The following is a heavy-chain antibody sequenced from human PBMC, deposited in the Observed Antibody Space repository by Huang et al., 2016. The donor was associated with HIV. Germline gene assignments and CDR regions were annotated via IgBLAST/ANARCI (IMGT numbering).Heavy chain of an antibody. D-gene: IGHD6-19*01. V-gene: IGHV3-15*01. J-gene: IGHJ3*02. Sequence: EVQLVESGGGLVKPGGSLSLSCAASGFTFSNAWMSWVRQAPGKGLEWVGRIKSKTDGGTTDDAAPVKGRFTISRDDSKNTLYLQMNSLKTEDTAVYYCTTESESSGWTMDHDAFDIWGQGTMVTVSS. CDR1: GFTFSNAW. CDR2: IKSKTDGGTT. CDR3: TTESESSGWTMDHDAFDI.